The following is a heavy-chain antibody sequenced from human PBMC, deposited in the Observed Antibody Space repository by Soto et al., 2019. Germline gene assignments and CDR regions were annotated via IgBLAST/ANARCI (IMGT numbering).Heavy chain of an antibody. CDR1: GGSFSGYY. CDR3: ARVLAAAGVFDY. J-gene: IGHJ4*02. Sequence: SETLSLTCAVYGGSFSGYYWSWIRQPPGKGLEWIGEINHSGSTNYNPSLKSRVTISVDTSKNQFSLKLSSVTAADTAVYYCARVLAAAGVFDYWGQGTLVTVSS. D-gene: IGHD6-13*01. CDR2: INHSGST. V-gene: IGHV4-34*01.